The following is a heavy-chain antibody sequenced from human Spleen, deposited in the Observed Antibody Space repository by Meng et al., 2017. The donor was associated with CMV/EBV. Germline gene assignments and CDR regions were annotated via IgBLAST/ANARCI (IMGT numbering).Heavy chain of an antibody. J-gene: IGHJ4*02. CDR2: IYYSGST. V-gene: IGHV4-39*01. Sequence: QLTLQESGPGLVKPSESLSLTCTVSGGSISSSSYYWGWIRQPPGKGLEWIGSIYYSGSTYYNPSLKSRVSISVDTSKNQFSLNLNSMTAADTAVYYCASFDHIPRRNYFDYWGQGTLVTVSS. CDR1: GGSISSSSYY. D-gene: IGHD2-21*01. CDR3: ASFDHIPRRNYFDY.